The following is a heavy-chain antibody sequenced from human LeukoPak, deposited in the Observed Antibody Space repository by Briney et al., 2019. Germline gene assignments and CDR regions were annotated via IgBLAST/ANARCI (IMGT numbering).Heavy chain of an antibody. CDR2: IKQDGSEK. Sequence: GGSLRLSCAASGFTFSSYAMSWVRQAPGEGLEWVANIKQDGSEKYYVDSVKGRFTISRDNAKNSLYLQMNSLRAEDTAVYYCASFHDYGDYAVDYWGQGTLATVSS. D-gene: IGHD4-17*01. V-gene: IGHV3-7*01. CDR1: GFTFSSYA. CDR3: ASFHDYGDYAVDY. J-gene: IGHJ4*02.